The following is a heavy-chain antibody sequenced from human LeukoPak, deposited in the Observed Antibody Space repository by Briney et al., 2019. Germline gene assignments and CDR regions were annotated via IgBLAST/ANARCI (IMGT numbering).Heavy chain of an antibody. D-gene: IGHD6-13*01. CDR3: ARGSIAAAGTIYYFDY. Sequence: SETLSLTCAVYGGSFSGYYWSWIRQPPGKGLEWIGQINHSGSTNYNPSLKSRVTISVDTSKNQFFLKLSSVTAADTAVYYCARGSIAAAGTIYYFDYWGQGTLVTVSS. J-gene: IGHJ4*02. CDR1: GGSFSGYY. V-gene: IGHV4-34*01. CDR2: INHSGST.